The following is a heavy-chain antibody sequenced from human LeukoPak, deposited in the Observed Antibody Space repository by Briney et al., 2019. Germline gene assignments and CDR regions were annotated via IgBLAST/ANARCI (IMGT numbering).Heavy chain of an antibody. CDR2: IYYSGST. CDR3: ARVVGGSSGYYYYYYMDV. J-gene: IGHJ6*03. Sequence: PSEALSLTCTVPGGSISSYYWSWIRQPPGKGLERIGYIYYSGSTNYNPSLKSRVTISVDTSKNQFSLKLSSVTAADTAVYYCARVVGGSSGYYYYYYMDVWGKGTTVTVSS. D-gene: IGHD6-6*01. V-gene: IGHV4-59*01. CDR1: GGSISSYY.